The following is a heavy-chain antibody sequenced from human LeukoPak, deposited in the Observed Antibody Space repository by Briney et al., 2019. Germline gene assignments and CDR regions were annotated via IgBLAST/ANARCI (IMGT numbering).Heavy chain of an antibody. CDR1: GPSLSHYY. CDR3: ARLGSYHDC. Sequence: SETLSLTCTVSGPSLSHYYCSWIRQTAEGGLGWMGHVHTSVGSTYYPSLKTRLPISIDTSWSQLSLKLTSVTPANTPVYFCARLGSYHDCWGQGALVTVSS. V-gene: IGHV4-4*07. J-gene: IGHJ4*02. D-gene: IGHD1-26*01. CDR2: VHTSVGS.